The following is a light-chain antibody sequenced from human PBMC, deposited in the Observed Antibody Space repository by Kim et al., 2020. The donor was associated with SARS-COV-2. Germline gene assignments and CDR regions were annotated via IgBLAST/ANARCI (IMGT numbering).Light chain of an antibody. CDR2: DVS. CDR3: SSFTSRSTLV. V-gene: IGLV2-14*03. J-gene: IGLJ3*02. Sequence: QSALTQPASVSGSPGQSIAISCTGTSSDFGAYNYVSWYQQHPGKVPKLIIYDVSNRPSGVSNRFSGSKSDNTASLTISGLQAEDEADYYCSSFTSRSTLVFGGGTKVTVL. CDR1: SSDFGAYNY.